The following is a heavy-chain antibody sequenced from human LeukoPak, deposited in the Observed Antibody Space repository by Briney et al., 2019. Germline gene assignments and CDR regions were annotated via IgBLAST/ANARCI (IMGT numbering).Heavy chain of an antibody. CDR3: ARTSHYVDIAATIPYGIYYFDY. V-gene: IGHV1-18*01. CDR1: GYCFTSYG. D-gene: IGHD5-12*01. J-gene: IGHJ4*02. CDR2: ISACNT. Sequence: ASVKVSCKTSGYCFTSYGISWVRQAPGQGLEWMGWISACNTNYAQKVQGRVTMTTDTSTSTAYMELRSLRSDDTAVYYCARTSHYVDIAATIPYGIYYFDYWGQGTLVTVSS.